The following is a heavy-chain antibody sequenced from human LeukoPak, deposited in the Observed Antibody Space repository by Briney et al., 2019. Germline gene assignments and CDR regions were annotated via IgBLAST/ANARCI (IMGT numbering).Heavy chain of an antibody. V-gene: IGHV4-61*01. CDR3: ARDRPTYSSAYFDY. CDR1: GDSISSGSYY. CDR2: SENS. D-gene: IGHD3-22*01. Sequence: SETLSLTCTVSGDSISSGSYYWSWVRQPPGKGLEWIGNSENSNYNPSLASRLTISVDTSKNQFSLSLTSVTATDTAVYYCARDRPTYSSAYFDYWGQGILVTVPS. J-gene: IGHJ4*02.